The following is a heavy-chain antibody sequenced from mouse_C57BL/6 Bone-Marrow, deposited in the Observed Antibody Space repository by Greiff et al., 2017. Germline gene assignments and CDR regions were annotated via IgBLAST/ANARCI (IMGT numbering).Heavy chain of an antibody. Sequence: VQLKESGPGLVKPSQSLSLTCSVTGYSITSGYYWNRIRQFPGNKLEWMGYISYDGSNNYNPSLKNRISITRDTSKNQFFLKLNSVTTEDTATYYCARIITTGNFDVWGTGTTVTVSS. D-gene: IGHD1-1*01. J-gene: IGHJ1*03. CDR1: GYSITSGYY. CDR3: ARIITTGNFDV. V-gene: IGHV3-6*01. CDR2: ISYDGSN.